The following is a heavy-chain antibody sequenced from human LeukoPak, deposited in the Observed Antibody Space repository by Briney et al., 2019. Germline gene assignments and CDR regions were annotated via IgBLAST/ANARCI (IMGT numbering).Heavy chain of an antibody. CDR3: ARTQVGYSYGYADY. J-gene: IGHJ4*02. Sequence: SETLSLTCTVSGYSISSGYYWGWIRQPPGKGLEWIGSIYHSGSTYYNPSLKSRVTISVDTSKNQFSLKLSSVTAADTAVYYCARTQVGYSYGYADYWGQGTLVTVSS. V-gene: IGHV4-38-2*02. D-gene: IGHD5-18*01. CDR2: IYHSGST. CDR1: GYSISSGYY.